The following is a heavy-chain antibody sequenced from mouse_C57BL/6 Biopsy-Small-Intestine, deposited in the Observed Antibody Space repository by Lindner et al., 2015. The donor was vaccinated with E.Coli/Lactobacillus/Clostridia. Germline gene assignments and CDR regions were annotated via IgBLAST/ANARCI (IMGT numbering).Heavy chain of an antibody. J-gene: IGHJ3*01. Sequence: VQLQESGPGMVKPSQSLSLTCTVTGYSITSGYDWHWIRHFPGNKLEWMGCISYSGYTNYNPSLNSRISITHDTSKNLFFLKLNSVTTEDTATYYCTRGAYGNSYWFAYWGQGTLVTVSA. CDR2: ISYSGYT. CDR3: TRGAYGNSYWFAY. CDR1: GYSITSGYD. D-gene: IGHD1-1*01. V-gene: IGHV3-1*01.